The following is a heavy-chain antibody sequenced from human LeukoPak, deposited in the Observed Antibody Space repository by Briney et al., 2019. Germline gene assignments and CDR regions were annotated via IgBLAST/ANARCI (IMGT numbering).Heavy chain of an antibody. CDR2: IHYSGST. Sequence: SETLSLTCTVSDDSISSSSYYWGWIRQPPGKGLEWIGSIHYSGSTFYNPSLKSRVTISVDTSKNQFSLKLSSVTAADTAMYYCAKSGGYGLIDYWGQGTRVTVSS. CDR1: DDSISSSSYY. D-gene: IGHD1-26*01. CDR3: AKSGGYGLIDY. V-gene: IGHV4-39*07. J-gene: IGHJ4*02.